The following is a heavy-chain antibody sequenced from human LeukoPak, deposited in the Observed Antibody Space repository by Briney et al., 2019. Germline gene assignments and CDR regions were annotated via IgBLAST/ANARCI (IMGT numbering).Heavy chain of an antibody. CDR1: GFTFSSYS. J-gene: IGHJ4*02. CDR3: AREYDFWSGYTNYYFDY. CDR2: ISSSSSYI. V-gene: IGHV3-21*01. Sequence: GGSLRLSCAASGFTFSSYSMNWVRQAPGKGLEWVSSISSSSSYIYYADSVKGRFTISRDNAKNSLYLQMNSLRAEDTAVYYCAREYDFWSGYTNYYFDYWGQGTLVTVSS. D-gene: IGHD3-3*01.